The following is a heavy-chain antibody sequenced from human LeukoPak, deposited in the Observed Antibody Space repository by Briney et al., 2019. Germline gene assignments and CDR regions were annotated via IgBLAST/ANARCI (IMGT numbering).Heavy chain of an antibody. CDR1: GFTFSSYA. V-gene: IGHV3-23*01. Sequence: GRSVRLSCAASGFTFSSYAMNWVRQAPGKGLEWVSGISKSGGSTYYADSVKGRFTISRDNSKNTLYLQMNSLRAEDTAVYYCAKETSSSFDYWGQGALVTVSS. J-gene: IGHJ4*02. CDR3: AKETSSSFDY. CDR2: ISKSGGST. D-gene: IGHD6-6*01.